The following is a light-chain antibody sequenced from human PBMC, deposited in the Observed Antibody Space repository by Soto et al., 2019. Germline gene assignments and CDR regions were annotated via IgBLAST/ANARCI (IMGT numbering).Light chain of an antibody. J-gene: IGKJ2*01. CDR3: QHRGKWPRT. CDR2: GAS. V-gene: IGKV3-11*01. Sequence: EIGLTQSPATLSLSPGERATLSCRASQSVSSYLAWYQQKPGQAPRLLIYGASNRATGIPARFSGSGSGTDFTLTISSLEPEASAVYYCQHRGKWPRTFGKGTKLEIK. CDR1: QSVSSY.